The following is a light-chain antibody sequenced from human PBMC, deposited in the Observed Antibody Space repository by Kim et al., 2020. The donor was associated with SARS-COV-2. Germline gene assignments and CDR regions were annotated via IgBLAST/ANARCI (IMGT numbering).Light chain of an antibody. Sequence: VSVGDRVTISCRASQGISNYLAWYQQKPGKVPKLLIYGASTLQSGVPSRFSGSESGTTFTLTINTLQPEDVATYYCQKYDSAPLTFGGGTKVDIK. CDR1: QGISNY. J-gene: IGKJ4*01. CDR3: QKYDSAPLT. V-gene: IGKV1-27*01. CDR2: GAS.